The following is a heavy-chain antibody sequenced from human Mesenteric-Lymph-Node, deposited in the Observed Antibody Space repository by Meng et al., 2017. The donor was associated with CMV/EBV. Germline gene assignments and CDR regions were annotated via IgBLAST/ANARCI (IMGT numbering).Heavy chain of an antibody. CDR3: AKLVGLEPNY. V-gene: IGHV3-23*01. Sequence: GESLKISCEVSGFSVSAYGVSWVRQAPGKGLEWVSSISSGGGYTHYADSVKGRFTISRDNSKNTLYLQMNSLRAEDTAVYYCAKLVGLEPNYWGQGTLVTVSS. CDR2: ISSGGGYT. D-gene: IGHD1-1*01. CDR1: GFSVSAYG. J-gene: IGHJ4*02.